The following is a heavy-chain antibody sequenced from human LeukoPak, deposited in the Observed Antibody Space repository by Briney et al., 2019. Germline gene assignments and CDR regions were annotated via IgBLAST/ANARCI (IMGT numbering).Heavy chain of an antibody. CDR2: IYPGDSDT. CDR3: ARPSDYYDSSGSGIDY. CDR1: GYSFTSYW. V-gene: IGHV5-51*01. Sequence: GESLKISCKGSGYSFTSYWIGWVRQMPGKGPEWMGIIYPGDSDTRYSPSFQGQVTISADKSISTAYLQWSSLKASDTAMYYRARPSDYYDSSGSGIDYWGQGTLVTVSS. J-gene: IGHJ4*02. D-gene: IGHD3-22*01.